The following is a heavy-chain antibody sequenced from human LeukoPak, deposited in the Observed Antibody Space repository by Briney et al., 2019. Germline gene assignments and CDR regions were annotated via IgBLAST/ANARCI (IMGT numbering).Heavy chain of an antibody. CDR3: ARVRMYYDSSGYYSDY. D-gene: IGHD3-22*01. J-gene: IGHJ4*02. CDR2: ISSSSGYI. CDR1: GFTFGSYS. V-gene: IGHV3-21*01. Sequence: GGSLRLSCAASGFTFGSYSMNWVRQAPGKGLEWVSSISSSSGYIYYADSVKGRFTISRDNAKNSLSLQMDSLRAEDTAVYFCARVRMYYDSSGYYSDYWGQGTLVTVSS.